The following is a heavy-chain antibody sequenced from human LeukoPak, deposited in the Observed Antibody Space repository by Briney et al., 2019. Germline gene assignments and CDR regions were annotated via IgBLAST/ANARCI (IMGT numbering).Heavy chain of an antibody. CDR2: LYNTETT. Sequence: SETLSLTCSVSGGSISRSSYYWGWIRQPPGKGLEGIGSLYNTETTYYNPSLQIRVTISVDTVKNQVPLKLSPVTAADTAVYYCARHPTLTSGGNFDYWGQGTLVTVSS. D-gene: IGHD1-14*01. CDR3: ARHPTLTSGGNFDY. J-gene: IGHJ4*02. CDR1: GGSISRSSYY. V-gene: IGHV4-39*01.